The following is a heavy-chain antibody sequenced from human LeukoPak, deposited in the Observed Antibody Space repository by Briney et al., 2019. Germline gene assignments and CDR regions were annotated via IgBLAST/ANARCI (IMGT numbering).Heavy chain of an antibody. V-gene: IGHV3-74*01. CDR3: TRDGLDYSDMDV. J-gene: IGHJ6*02. CDR1: GFTFSSYG. CDR2: TNTDGSSI. Sequence: TGRSLRLSCAASGFTFSSYGMHWVRQAPGKGLVWVSRTNTDGSSINYADSVKGRFTISRDNAKNTLYLQMNSLRVEDTAVYYCTRDGLDYSDMDVWGQGTTVAVSS.